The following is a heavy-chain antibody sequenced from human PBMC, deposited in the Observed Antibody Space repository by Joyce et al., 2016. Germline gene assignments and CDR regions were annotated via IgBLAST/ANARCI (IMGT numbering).Heavy chain of an antibody. CDR2: IWNDGNNK. D-gene: IGHD3-16*01. Sequence: QVQLVASGGGVVQPWRSLRRSCAASGFTFTTYGIHWVRQAPGKGLEGVEIIWNDGNNKYYAGSVKGRFTIYRDNSKNTVYVKMNSMRPEDTAVYFCARVNYGDAFDMWGQGTMVAVSS. CDR1: GFTFTTYG. J-gene: IGHJ3*02. V-gene: IGHV3-33*01. CDR3: ARVNYGDAFDM.